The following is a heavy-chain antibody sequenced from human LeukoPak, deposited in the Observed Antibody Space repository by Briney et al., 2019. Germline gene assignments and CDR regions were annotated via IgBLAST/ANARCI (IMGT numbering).Heavy chain of an antibody. CDR2: IYISGST. CDR1: GGSISSNY. V-gene: IGHV4-4*07. J-gene: IGHJ4*02. CDR3: ARVETEGLYYDY. Sequence: SETLSLTCTVSGGSISSNYWSWIRQSAGKGLEWIGRIYISGSTNYNPSLKSRVTISVDTSKNQFSLKLSSVTAADTAVYYCARVETEGLYYDYWGQGTLVTVSS.